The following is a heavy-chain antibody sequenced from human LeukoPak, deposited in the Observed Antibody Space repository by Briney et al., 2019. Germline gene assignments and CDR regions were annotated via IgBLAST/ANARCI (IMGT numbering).Heavy chain of an antibody. CDR3: ARADLWGSYYFDY. CDR2: IKEDGSER. Sequence: GGSLRLSCEGSAFIFSGHWMNWVRQTPGKGLEWVASIKEDGSERQYVDSVKGRFSISRDNTKGSLFLQLNSLRAEDTAVYYCARADLWGSYYFDYWGQGTLVTVSS. J-gene: IGHJ4*02. CDR1: AFIFSGHW. V-gene: IGHV3-7*03. D-gene: IGHD4/OR15-4a*01.